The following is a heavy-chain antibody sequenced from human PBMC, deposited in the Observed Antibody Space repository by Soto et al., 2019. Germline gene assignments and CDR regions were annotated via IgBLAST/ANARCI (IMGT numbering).Heavy chain of an antibody. J-gene: IGHJ6*03. Sequence: PSETLSLTCAVYGGSFSGYYWSWIRQPPGKGLEWIGEINHSGSTNYNPSLKSRVTISVDTSKNQFSLKLSSVTAADTAVYYCARSIVVVPAPDGLNGGSYYYMDVGGKGTRVTVSS. CDR3: ARSIVVVPAPDGLNGGSYYYMDV. V-gene: IGHV4-34*01. D-gene: IGHD2-2*01. CDR1: GGSFSGYY. CDR2: INHSGST.